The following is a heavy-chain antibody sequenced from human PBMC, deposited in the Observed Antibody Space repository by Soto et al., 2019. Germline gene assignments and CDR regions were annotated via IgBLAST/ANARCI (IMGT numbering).Heavy chain of an antibody. Sequence: GGSLRLSCAASGFTFSSYGMHWVRQAPGKGLEWVAVISYDGSNKYYADSVKGRFTISRDNSKNTLYLQMNSLRAEDTAVYYCAKDRYSSGWLDYWGQGTLVTVSS. CDR3: AKDRYSSGWLDY. CDR2: ISYDGSNK. D-gene: IGHD6-19*01. J-gene: IGHJ4*02. CDR1: GFTFSSYG. V-gene: IGHV3-30*18.